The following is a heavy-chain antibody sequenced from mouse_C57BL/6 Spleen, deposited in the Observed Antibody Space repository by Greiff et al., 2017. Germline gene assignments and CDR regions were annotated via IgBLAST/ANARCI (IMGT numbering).Heavy chain of an antibody. CDR2: IYPRDGST. V-gene: IGHV1-78*01. CDR1: GYTFTDHT. CDR3: SREGHYYGCSYGWYMDV. J-gene: IGHJ1*03. Sequence: VQLQESDAELVKPGASVKISCKVSGYTFTDHTMHWMKQRPEQGLEWIGYIYPRDGSTKYNEKFKGKATLTADKSSSTAYMQLNRLTSEDSAVYLGSREGHYYGCSYGWYMDVWGKGTTVTVSS. D-gene: IGHD1-1*01.